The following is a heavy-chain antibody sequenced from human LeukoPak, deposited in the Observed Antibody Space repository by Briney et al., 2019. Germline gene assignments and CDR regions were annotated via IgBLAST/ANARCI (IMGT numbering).Heavy chain of an antibody. CDR2: IYYSGST. Sequence: SETLSLTCTVSGGSISSYYWSWIRQPPGKGLEWIGYIYYSGSTNYNPSLTSRVTISVDPSNNQFSLNLSSVTAADTAMYYCARAGGTSRNFFDYWGQGTLVTVSS. D-gene: IGHD1-7*01. V-gene: IGHV4-59*12. CDR1: GGSISSYY. J-gene: IGHJ4*02. CDR3: ARAGGTSRNFFDY.